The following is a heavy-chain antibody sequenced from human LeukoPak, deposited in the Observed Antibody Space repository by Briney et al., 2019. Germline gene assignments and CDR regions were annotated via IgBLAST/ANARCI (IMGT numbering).Heavy chain of an antibody. CDR1: GFTFSSYA. CDR2: ISGSGGST. D-gene: IGHD2-2*01. V-gene: IGHV3-23*01. CDR3: AATRYCSSTSCYGPLDI. J-gene: IGHJ3*02. Sequence: GGSLRLSCAASGFTFSSYAMSWVRQAPGKGLEWVSAISGSGGSTYYADSVKGRFTISRDNSKNTLYLQMNSLRAEDTAEYYCAATRYCSSTSCYGPLDIWGQGTMVTVSS.